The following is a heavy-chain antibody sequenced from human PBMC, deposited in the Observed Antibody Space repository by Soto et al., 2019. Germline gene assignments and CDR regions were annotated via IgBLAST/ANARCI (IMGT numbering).Heavy chain of an antibody. J-gene: IGHJ5*02. CDR3: AKESSSSRPPFGVNWFDP. CDR2: ISGSGGST. D-gene: IGHD6-13*01. V-gene: IGHV3-23*01. Sequence: LSLSCAASGFTFSSYAMSWVRQAPGKGLEWVSAISGSGGSTYYADSVKGRFTISRDNSKNTLYLQMNSLRAEDTAVYYCAKESSSSRPPFGVNWFDPWGQGTLVTVSS. CDR1: GFTFSSYA.